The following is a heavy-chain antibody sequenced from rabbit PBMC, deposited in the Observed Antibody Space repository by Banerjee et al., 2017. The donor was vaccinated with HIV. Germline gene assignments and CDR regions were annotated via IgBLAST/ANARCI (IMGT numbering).Heavy chain of an antibody. CDR2: IYGGSGSKS. J-gene: IGHJ3*01. Sequence: QEQLEESGGDLVKPEGSLTLTCTASGFSFSSSYYVCWVRQAPGKGLEWIACIYGGSGSKSYYASWAKGRFTISETSSTTMTLQMTSLTAADTATYFCARDLAGVIGWNFGLWGQGTLVTVS. CDR3: ARDLAGVIGWNFGL. D-gene: IGHD4-1*01. CDR1: GFSFSSSYY. V-gene: IGHV1S45*01.